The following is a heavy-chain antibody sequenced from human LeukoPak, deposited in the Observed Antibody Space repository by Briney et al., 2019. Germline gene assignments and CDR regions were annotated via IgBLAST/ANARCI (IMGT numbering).Heavy chain of an antibody. D-gene: IGHD3-3*01. V-gene: IGHV3-30*02. CDR2: IRYDGSNK. Sequence: GGSLRLSCAASGFTFSSYAMSWVRQAPGKGLEWVAFIRYDGSNKYYADSVKGRFTISRDNSKNTLYLQMNSLRAEDTAVYYCAKDYDFWSGPGGYYMDVWGKGTTVTVSS. CDR1: GFTFSSYA. CDR3: AKDYDFWSGPGGYYMDV. J-gene: IGHJ6*03.